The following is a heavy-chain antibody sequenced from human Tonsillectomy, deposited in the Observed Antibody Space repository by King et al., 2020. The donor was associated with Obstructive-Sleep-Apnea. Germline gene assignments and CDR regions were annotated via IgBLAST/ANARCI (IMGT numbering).Heavy chain of an antibody. CDR1: GFTFSSYG. J-gene: IGHJ4*02. CDR3: AKDAAITGTLDY. Sequence: VQLVESGGGVVQPGRSLRLSCEASGFTFSSYGMHWVRQAPGKGLEWVSFIRYDGNNKCYAGSVKGRFTISRDNPKNTLYLQMDDLRTEDTAVYYCAKDAAITGTLDYWGQGILVTVSS. V-gene: IGHV3-30*02. D-gene: IGHD1-7*01. CDR2: IRYDGNNK.